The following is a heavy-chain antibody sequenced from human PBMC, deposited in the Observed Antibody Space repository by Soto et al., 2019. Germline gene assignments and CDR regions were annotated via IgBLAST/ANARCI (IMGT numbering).Heavy chain of an antibody. D-gene: IGHD3-10*01. Sequence: GGSLRLSCTASGFTFGDYAMSWFRQAPGKGLEWVGFIRSKAYGGTTEYAASVKGRFTISRDDSKSIAYLQMNSLKTEDTAVYYCTRVPETGELFGRWWFDPWGQGTLVTVSS. CDR3: TRVPETGELFGRWWFDP. J-gene: IGHJ5*02. V-gene: IGHV3-49*03. CDR2: IRSKAYGGTT. CDR1: GFTFGDYA.